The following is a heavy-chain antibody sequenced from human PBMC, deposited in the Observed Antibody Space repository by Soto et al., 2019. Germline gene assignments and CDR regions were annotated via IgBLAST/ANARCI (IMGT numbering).Heavy chain of an antibody. CDR1: GFTFSSYA. Sequence: PGGSLRLSCAASGFTFSSYAMSWVRQTPGKGLEWVSTVSGGGSRPFSADSVKGRFTISRDNSQSTLYLQMNSLRVEDTAIYYCAVGYSSGWMTNSAEYFQHWGQGTLVTVSS. V-gene: IGHV3-23*01. J-gene: IGHJ1*01. CDR2: VSGGGSRP. D-gene: IGHD6-19*01. CDR3: AVGYSSGWMTNSAEYFQH.